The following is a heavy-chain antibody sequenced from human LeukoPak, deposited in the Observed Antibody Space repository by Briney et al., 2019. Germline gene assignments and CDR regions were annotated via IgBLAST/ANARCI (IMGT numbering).Heavy chain of an antibody. D-gene: IGHD1-26*01. CDR1: GGSISSYY. Sequence: SETLSLTCTVSGGSISSYYWSWIRQPPGKGLEWIGYIYYSGSTNYNPSLKSRVTISVDTSKNQFSLKLSSVTAADTAVYYCARSGSVSSAYYYYGMDVWGQGTTVTVSS. V-gene: IGHV4-59*08. CDR3: ARSGSVSSAYYYYGMDV. J-gene: IGHJ6*02. CDR2: IYYSGST.